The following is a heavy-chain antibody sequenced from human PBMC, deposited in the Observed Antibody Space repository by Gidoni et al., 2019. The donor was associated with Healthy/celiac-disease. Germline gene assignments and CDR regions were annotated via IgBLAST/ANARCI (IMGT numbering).Heavy chain of an antibody. D-gene: IGHD3-3*01. CDR1: GYTFTSYD. J-gene: IGHJ4*02. CDR2: MNPNSGNT. CDR3: ARKHKNTIFGVVAY. V-gene: IGHV1-8*01. Sequence: QVQLVQSGAEVKKPGASVKVSCKDSGYTFTSYDIKWVRQDTGQWLEWMGWMNPNSGNTGYAQKFQGRVTMTRNTSISTAYMELSSLRSEDTAVYYCARKHKNTIFGVVAYWGQGTLVTVSS.